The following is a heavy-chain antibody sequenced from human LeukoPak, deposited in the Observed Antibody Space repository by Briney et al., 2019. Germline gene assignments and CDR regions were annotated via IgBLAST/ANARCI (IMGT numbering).Heavy chain of an antibody. V-gene: IGHV3-30-3*01. D-gene: IGHD1-26*01. CDR3: ASYVISGSYFDY. J-gene: IGHJ4*02. CDR1: GFTFSSYA. Sequence: GRSLRLSCAASGFTFSSYAMHWVRQAPGKGLERVAVISYDGSNKYYADSVKGRFTISRDNSKNTLYLQMNSLGAEDTAVYYCASYVISGSYFDYWGQGTLVTVSS. CDR2: ISYDGSNK.